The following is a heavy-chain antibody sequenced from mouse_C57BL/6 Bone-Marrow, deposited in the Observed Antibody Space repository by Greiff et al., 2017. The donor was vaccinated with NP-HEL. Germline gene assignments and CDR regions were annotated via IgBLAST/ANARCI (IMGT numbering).Heavy chain of an antibody. CDR2: ISSGGSYT. D-gene: IGHD2-1*01. J-gene: IGHJ4*01. CDR3: ARRGYYGNYVYAMDY. V-gene: IGHV5-6*02. CDR1: GFTFSSYG. Sequence: EVKLMESGGDLVKPGGSLKLSCAASGFTFSSYGMSWVRQTPDKRLEWVATISSGGSYTYYPDSVKGRFTISRDNAKNTLYLQMSSLKSEDTAMYYCARRGYYGNYVYAMDYWGQGTSVTVSS.